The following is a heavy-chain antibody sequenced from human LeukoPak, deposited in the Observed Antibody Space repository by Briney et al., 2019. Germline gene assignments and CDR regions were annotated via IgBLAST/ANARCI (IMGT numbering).Heavy chain of an antibody. J-gene: IGHJ4*02. CDR3: ARDSPYYYGSH. CDR1: GFTFSSYW. Sequence: PGGSLRLSCAASGFTFSSYWMTWVRQAPWKGLEWVANIKQEVSEKYYVDSVKGRFTISRDNAKNSLYMQMNSLRAEDTAVYYCARDSPYYYGSHWGQGTLVTVSS. CDR2: IKQEVSEK. V-gene: IGHV3-7*01. D-gene: IGHD3-10*01.